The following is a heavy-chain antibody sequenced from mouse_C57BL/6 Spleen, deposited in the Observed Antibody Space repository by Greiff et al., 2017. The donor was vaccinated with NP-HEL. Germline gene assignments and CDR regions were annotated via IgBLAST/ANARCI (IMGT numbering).Heavy chain of an antibody. D-gene: IGHD2-2*01. CDR3: ARHERGSTMVTSRAWVAY. J-gene: IGHJ3*01. CDR2: FYPGRGSI. Sequence: QVQLQQSGAELVKPGASVKLSCKASGYTFTEYTIHWVKQRSGQGLEWIGWFYPGRGSIKYNEKFKDKGTLTADKSSSTVYMELSRLTSEDAEVYFCARHERGSTMVTSRAWVAYWGQGTRVTVAA. CDR1: GYTFTEYT. V-gene: IGHV1-62-2*01.